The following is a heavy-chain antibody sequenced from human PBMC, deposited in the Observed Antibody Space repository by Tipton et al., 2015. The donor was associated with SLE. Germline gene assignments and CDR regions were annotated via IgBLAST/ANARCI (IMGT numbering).Heavy chain of an antibody. J-gene: IGHJ3*02. V-gene: IGHV1-18*01. CDR3: ARAPQWEPPTFDI. Sequence: QLVQSGVEVKKPGASVRVSCKASGYTFTTYGISWVRQAPGQGLEWMGWISAYNGNTHYAQKLQGRVTMTTDTSTNTAYMDLRSLRSDDTAVYYCARAPQWEPPTFDIWGQGTMVTVSS. CDR1: GYTFTTYG. D-gene: IGHD1-26*01. CDR2: ISAYNGNT.